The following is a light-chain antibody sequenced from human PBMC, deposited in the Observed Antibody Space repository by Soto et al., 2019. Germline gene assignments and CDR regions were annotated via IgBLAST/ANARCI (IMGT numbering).Light chain of an antibody. CDR2: GNS. J-gene: IGLJ2*01. CDR1: SSNIGAGHD. Sequence: QSVLTQSPSVSGAPGQRVNISCTGSSSNIGAGHDVHGYQQLPGTAPKLPIHGNSNRPSGVPDRFSGSKSGTTASLDITGLQAEDEAEYYCQSYDSSLSGYVVFGGRTKLTVL. CDR3: QSYDSSLSGYVV. V-gene: IGLV1-40*01.